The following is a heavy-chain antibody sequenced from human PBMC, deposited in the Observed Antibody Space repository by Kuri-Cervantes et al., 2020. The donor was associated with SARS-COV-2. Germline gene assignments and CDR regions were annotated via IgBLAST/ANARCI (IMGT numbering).Heavy chain of an antibody. CDR1: GFTFSSYG. Sequence: GESLKISCSASGFTFSSYGMHWVRQAPGKGLEWVAVISYDGSNKYYADSVKGRFTISRDNSKNTLYLQMNSLRAEDTAVYYCAKDSGSGFWSGYWSWGKLSGKHWFDPWGQGTLVTVSS. J-gene: IGHJ5*02. V-gene: IGHV3-30*18. CDR2: ISYDGSNK. CDR3: AKDSGSGFWSGYWSWGKLSGKHWFDP. D-gene: IGHD3-3*01.